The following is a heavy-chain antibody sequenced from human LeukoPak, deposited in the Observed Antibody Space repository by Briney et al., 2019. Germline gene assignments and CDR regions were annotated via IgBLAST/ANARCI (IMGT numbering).Heavy chain of an antibody. J-gene: IGHJ4*02. CDR3: AKDGGSGSYVDY. V-gene: IGHV3-43D*03. CDR2: ISWDGGST. D-gene: IGHD1-26*01. CDR1: GLTFDDYA. Sequence: GGSLRLSCAASGLTFDDYAMHWVRQAPGKGLEWVSLISWDGGSTYYADSVKGRFTISRDNSKNSLYLQMNSLRAEDTALYYCAKDGGSGSYVDYWGQGTLVTVSS.